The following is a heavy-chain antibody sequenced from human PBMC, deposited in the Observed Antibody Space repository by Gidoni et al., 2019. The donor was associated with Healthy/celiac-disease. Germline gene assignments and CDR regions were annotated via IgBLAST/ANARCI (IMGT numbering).Heavy chain of an antibody. D-gene: IGHD6-13*01. CDR1: GFTFSDYY. J-gene: IGHJ6*02. V-gene: IGHV3-11*06. Sequence: QVQLVESGGGLVKPGGSLRLSCAASGFTFSDYYMSWIRQAPGKGLEWVSYISSSSSYTNYADSVKGRFTISRDNAKNSLYLQMNSLRAEDTAVYYCARDAPAAAGNYYYYGMDVWGQGTTVTVSS. CDR2: ISSSSSYT. CDR3: ARDAPAAAGNYYYYGMDV.